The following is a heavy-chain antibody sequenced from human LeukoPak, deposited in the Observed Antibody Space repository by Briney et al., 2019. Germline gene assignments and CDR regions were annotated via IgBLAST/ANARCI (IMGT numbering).Heavy chain of an antibody. CDR1: GFTFSSFS. V-gene: IGHV3-21*01. Sequence: GGSLRLSCAASGFTFSSFSMNWVRQAPGKGLEWVSSISGTGSYIFYADSVKGRFTISRDNAKNSLYLQTNSLRAEDTAVYYCAKESLGAFSGSYYGSFDYWGQGTLVTVFS. CDR3: AKESLGAFSGSYYGSFDY. J-gene: IGHJ4*02. D-gene: IGHD3-22*01. CDR2: ISGTGSYI.